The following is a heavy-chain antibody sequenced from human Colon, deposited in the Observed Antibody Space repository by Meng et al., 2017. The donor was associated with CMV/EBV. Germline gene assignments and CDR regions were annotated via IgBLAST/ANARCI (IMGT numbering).Heavy chain of an antibody. CDR3: VRSLDDASGQFRDY. Sequence: ASVKVSCKASGYTFTTFGISWVRQAPGQGPEWIGWISPYSGHTNSAPKFQGRVTLTTDTSTSTAYMDLRSLRSDDTAVYYCVRSLDDASGQFRDYWGQGTPVTVSS. V-gene: IGHV1-18*01. J-gene: IGHJ4*02. CDR2: ISPYSGHT. CDR1: GYTFTTFG. D-gene: IGHD3-3*01.